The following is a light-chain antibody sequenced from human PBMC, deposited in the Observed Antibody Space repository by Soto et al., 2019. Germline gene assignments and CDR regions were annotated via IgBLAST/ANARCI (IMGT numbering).Light chain of an antibody. CDR2: EVS. J-gene: IGLJ1*01. Sequence: SVLTQPPSPSRSPGPSVTPSRPGNSRYVGGYNYVSWYQQHPGKAPKLMIYEVSKRPSGVPDRFSGSKSGNTASLTVSGLQAEDEAGYYCSSYAGSNNYVFGTGTKVTVL. V-gene: IGLV2-8*01. CDR3: SSYAGSNNYV. CDR1: SRYVGGYNY.